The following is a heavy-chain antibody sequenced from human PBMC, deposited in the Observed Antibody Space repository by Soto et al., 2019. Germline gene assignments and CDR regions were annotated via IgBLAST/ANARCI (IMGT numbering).Heavy chain of an antibody. D-gene: IGHD3-10*01. V-gene: IGHV3-23*01. CDR1: GFSFSNYA. CDR2: ISGPGSTI. CDR3: AKMLTMVRGVTGLRDFDF. J-gene: IGHJ4*02. Sequence: EVQLLEAGGNLIQPGGSLRLSCAASGFSFSNYAMSWVRQAPGQGLEWLSAISGPGSTIYYADSVKGRFTISGDNSKNTLYLQMNSLTGEDTAVYYCAKMLTMVRGVTGLRDFDFWGQGTLVTVSS.